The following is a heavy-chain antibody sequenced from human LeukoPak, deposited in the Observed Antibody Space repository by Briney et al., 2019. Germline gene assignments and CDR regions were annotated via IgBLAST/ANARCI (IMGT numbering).Heavy chain of an antibody. Sequence: PSETLSLTCTVSGGSISSYYWSWIRQPAGKGLEWIGRIYTSGSTNYNPSLKSRVTMSVDTSKNQFSLKLSSVTAADTAVYYCARATYYDYVWGSYRHDAFDIWGRGTMVTVSS. D-gene: IGHD3-16*02. J-gene: IGHJ3*02. CDR3: ARATYYDYVWGSYRHDAFDI. V-gene: IGHV4-4*07. CDR2: IYTSGST. CDR1: GGSISSYY.